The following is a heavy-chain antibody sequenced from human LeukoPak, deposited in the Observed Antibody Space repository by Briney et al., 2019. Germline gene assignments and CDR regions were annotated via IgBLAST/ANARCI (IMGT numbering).Heavy chain of an antibody. CDR3: AKDLVTMIVVAPGAFDI. Sequence: GGSLRLSCAASGFPFNTYAMNWVRQAPGKGLEWVSAISGSGGSTYYADSVKGRFTISRDNSKNTLYLQMNSLRAEDTAVYYCAKDLVTMIVVAPGAFDIWGQGTMVTVSS. J-gene: IGHJ3*02. CDR2: ISGSGGST. CDR1: GFPFNTYA. V-gene: IGHV3-23*01. D-gene: IGHD3-22*01.